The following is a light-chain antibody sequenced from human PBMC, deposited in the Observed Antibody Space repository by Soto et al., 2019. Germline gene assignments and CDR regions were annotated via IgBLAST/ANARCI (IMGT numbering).Light chain of an antibody. Sequence: DLVMTQSPLSLPVTPGEPASISCRSSQSLLHSNGYNYLDWYLQKPGQSPQLLIYLGSYRASGVPDRFSSSGSGTDFTLKISRVEAEDVGVYYCLQALQTPNTFGQGTRLEIK. V-gene: IGKV2-28*01. J-gene: IGKJ2*01. CDR3: LQALQTPNT. CDR1: QSLLHSNGYNY. CDR2: LGS.